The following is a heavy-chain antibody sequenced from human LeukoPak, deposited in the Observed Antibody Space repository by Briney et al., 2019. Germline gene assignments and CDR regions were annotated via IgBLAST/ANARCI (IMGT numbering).Heavy chain of an antibody. D-gene: IGHD3-10*01. Sequence: PSEALSLTCAVYGGSFSGYYWSRIRQPPGKGLEWIGEINHSGSTNYNPSLKSRVTISVDTSKNQFSLKLSSVTAADTAVYYCAIRFGELEKGVNWFDPWGQGTLVTVSS. V-gene: IGHV4-34*01. CDR2: INHSGST. CDR1: GGSFSGYY. CDR3: AIRFGELEKGVNWFDP. J-gene: IGHJ5*02.